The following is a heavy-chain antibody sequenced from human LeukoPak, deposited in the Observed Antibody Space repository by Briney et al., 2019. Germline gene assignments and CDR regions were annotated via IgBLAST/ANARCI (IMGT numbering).Heavy chain of an antibody. CDR2: IHAGGST. Sequence: GGSLRLSCAASGFTVSTNYMSWVRQAPGKGLEWVSIIHAGGSTYYADSVKGRFTISRDSSKNTLYLQTNSLRADDTAVYYCARGYLGSGSIGDVWGQGTTVTVSS. D-gene: IGHD3-10*01. J-gene: IGHJ6*02. V-gene: IGHV3-53*01. CDR3: ARGYLGSGSIGDV. CDR1: GFTVSTNY.